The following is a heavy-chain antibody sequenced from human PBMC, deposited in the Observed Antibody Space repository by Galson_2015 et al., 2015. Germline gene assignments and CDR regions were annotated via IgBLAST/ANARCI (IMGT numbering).Heavy chain of an antibody. D-gene: IGHD4-11*01. V-gene: IGHV3-30-3*01. CDR3: ARDRGDYSNYEFLFDY. CDR2: ISYDGSNK. J-gene: IGHJ4*02. Sequence: SLRLSCAASGFTFSSYAMHWVRQAPGKGLEWVAVISYDGSNKYYADSVKGRFTISRDNSKNTLYLQMNSLRAEDTAVYYCARDRGDYSNYEFLFDYWGQGTLVTVSS. CDR1: GFTFSSYA.